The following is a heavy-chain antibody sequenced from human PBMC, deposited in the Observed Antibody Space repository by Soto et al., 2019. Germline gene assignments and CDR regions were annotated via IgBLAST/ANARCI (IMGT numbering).Heavy chain of an antibody. Sequence: GGSLRLSCAASGFTVSSNYMSWVRQAPGKGLEWVSVIYSGGSTYYADSVKGRFTISRHNSKNTLYLQMNSLRAEDTAVYYCARVSGDDYGDYGYYYYMDVWGKGTTVTVS. J-gene: IGHJ6*03. CDR1: GFTVSSNY. CDR2: IYSGGST. CDR3: ARVSGDDYGDYGYYYYMDV. V-gene: IGHV3-53*04. D-gene: IGHD4-17*01.